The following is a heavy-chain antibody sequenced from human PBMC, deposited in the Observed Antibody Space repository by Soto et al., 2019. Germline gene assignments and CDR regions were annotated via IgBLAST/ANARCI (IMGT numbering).Heavy chain of an antibody. CDR2: IYYSGST. Sequence: SSETLSLTCTVAGGSISSSSYYWGWIRQPPGKGLEWIGSIYYSGSTNYNPSLKSRVTISVDTSKNQFSLKLSSVTAADTAVYYCATLPPRIVVVVLPIPSWGQGTLVTVSS. V-gene: IGHV4-39*07. CDR3: ATLPPRIVVVVLPIPS. CDR1: GGSISSSSYY. D-gene: IGHD2-15*01. J-gene: IGHJ4*02.